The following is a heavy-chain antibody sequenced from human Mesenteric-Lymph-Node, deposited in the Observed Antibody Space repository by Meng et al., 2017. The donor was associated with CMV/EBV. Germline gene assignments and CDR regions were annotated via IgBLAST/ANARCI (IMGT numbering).Heavy chain of an antibody. CDR2: ITTGSSHT. J-gene: IGHJ4*02. Sequence: GESLKISCAASGFVFRGYGMSWVRQAPGKGLEWVSSITTGSSHTYYADSVKGRFTISRDNAKNSLYLQMNSLRAEDTAVYYCARGRGYSYDYWGQGTLVTVSS. CDR3: ARGRGYSYDY. D-gene: IGHD5-18*01. V-gene: IGHV3-21*01. CDR1: GFVFRGYG.